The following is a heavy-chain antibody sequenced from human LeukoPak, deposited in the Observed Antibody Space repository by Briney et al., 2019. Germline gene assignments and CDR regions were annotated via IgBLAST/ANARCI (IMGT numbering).Heavy chain of an antibody. CDR3: ARAQLPAAPNDY. Sequence: GGSLRLSCAASGFTFSSYGMHWVPQAPGKGLEWVAFIRYHGSNKYYADSVKGRFTISRDNSKNTLYLQMNSLRAEDTAVYYCARAQLPAAPNDYWGQGTLITVSS. J-gene: IGHJ4*02. CDR1: GFTFSSYG. V-gene: IGHV3-30*02. CDR2: IRYHGSNK. D-gene: IGHD2-2*01.